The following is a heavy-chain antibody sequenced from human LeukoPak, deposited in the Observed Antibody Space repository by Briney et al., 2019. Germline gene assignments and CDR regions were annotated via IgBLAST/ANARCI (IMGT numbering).Heavy chain of an antibody. CDR3: ARRFIAAAAYYYYGMDV. Sequence: GGSLRLSCAASGFTFSNAWMSWVRQAPGKGLEWVSGINWNGGSTGYADSVKGRFTISRDNAKNSLYLQMNSLRAEDTALYYCARRFIAAAAYYYYGMDVWGQGTTVTVSS. CDR2: INWNGGST. CDR1: GFTFSNAW. J-gene: IGHJ6*02. D-gene: IGHD6-13*01. V-gene: IGHV3-20*04.